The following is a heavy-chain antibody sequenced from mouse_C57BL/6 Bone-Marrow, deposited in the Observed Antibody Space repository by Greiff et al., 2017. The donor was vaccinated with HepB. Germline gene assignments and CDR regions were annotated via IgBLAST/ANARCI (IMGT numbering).Heavy chain of an antibody. V-gene: IGHV14-4*01. CDR2: IDPENGDT. CDR1: GFNIKDDY. J-gene: IGHJ4*01. Sequence: VQLKESGAELVRPGASVKLSCTASGFNIKDDYMHWVKQRPEQGLEWIGWIDPENGDTEYASKFQGKATITADTSSNTAYLQLSSLTSEDTAVYYCTPYAGYAMDYWGQGTSVTVSS. CDR3: TPYAGYAMDY. D-gene: IGHD6-5*01.